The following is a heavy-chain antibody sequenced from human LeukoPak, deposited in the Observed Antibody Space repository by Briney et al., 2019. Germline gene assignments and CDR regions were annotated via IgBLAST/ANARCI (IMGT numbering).Heavy chain of an antibody. CDR3: ARLPYYYYGMDV. CDR2: IFYSGST. J-gene: IGHJ6*02. CDR1: GGFISSYY. V-gene: IGHV4-59*08. Sequence: SETLSLTCTVSGGFISSYYWSWFRQPPGKGLEWIGYIFYSGSTYYSPSLKSRVTISVDTSKTQVSLNLSSVTAADTAVYYCARLPYYYYGMDVWGQGTTVTVSS.